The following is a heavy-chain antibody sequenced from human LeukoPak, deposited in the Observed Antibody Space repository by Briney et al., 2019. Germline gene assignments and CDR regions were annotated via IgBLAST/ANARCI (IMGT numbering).Heavy chain of an antibody. CDR2: INYGGST. CDR1: GGSISSSGYY. D-gene: IGHD7-27*01. J-gene: IGHJ6*03. V-gene: IGHV4-39*07. Sequence: PSETLSLTCTVSGGSISSSGYYWGWIRQPPGKGLEWIGSINYGGSTYYNPSLKSRVIISVDTSKNQFSLKLSAVTAADTAVYYCARDGDEYYMDVWGKGTTVTVSS. CDR3: ARDGDEYYMDV.